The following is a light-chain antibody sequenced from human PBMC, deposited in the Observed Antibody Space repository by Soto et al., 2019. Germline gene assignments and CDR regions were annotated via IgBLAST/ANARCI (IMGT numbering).Light chain of an antibody. Sequence: DIVMTQSPDCLAVSLGERATINCKSNQSVLYSSNNKNYLAWYQQKPGQPPKLLIYWASTRESGVPDRFSGSGSGRAYSRTITSLQAADVAVYYCQQYYSTSPVAFGGGTKVEIK. CDR3: QQYYSTSPVA. V-gene: IGKV4-1*01. CDR1: QSVLYSSNNKNY. CDR2: WAS. J-gene: IGKJ4*01.